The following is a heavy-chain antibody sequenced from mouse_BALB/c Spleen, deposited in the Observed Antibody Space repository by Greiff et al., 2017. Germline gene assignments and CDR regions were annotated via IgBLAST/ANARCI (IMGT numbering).Heavy chain of an antibody. CDR1: GYTFTSYW. J-gene: IGHJ4*01. CDR3: ARGDYDGIFYAMDY. CDR2: INPSTGYT. D-gene: IGHD2-4*01. Sequence: VKLMESGAELAKPGASVKMSCKASGYTFTSYWMHWVKQRPGQGLEWIGYINPSTGYTEYNQKFKDKATLTADKSSSTAYMQLSSLTSEDSAVYYCARGDYDGIFYAMDYWGQGTSGTVSS. V-gene: IGHV1-7*01.